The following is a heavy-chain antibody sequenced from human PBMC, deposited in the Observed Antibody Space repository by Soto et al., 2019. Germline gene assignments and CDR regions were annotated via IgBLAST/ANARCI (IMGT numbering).Heavy chain of an antibody. V-gene: IGHV4-34*01. D-gene: IGHD3-10*01. CDR2: INHSGST. J-gene: IGHJ4*02. CDR1: GGSFSGYY. CDR3: ARDKITRLLDY. Sequence: QVQLQQWGAGLLKPSETLSLTCAVYGGSFSGYYWTWIRQPPGTGLEWIGEINHSGSTNYNPSLTSRLTISLDTSKNQFSLKLTSVTAADTALYYCARDKITRLLDYWRQGTLVTLSS.